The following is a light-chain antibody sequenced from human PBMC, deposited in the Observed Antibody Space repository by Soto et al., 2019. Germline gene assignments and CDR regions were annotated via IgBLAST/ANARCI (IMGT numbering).Light chain of an antibody. CDR3: QQYDTYPLS. CDR1: QSISTW. Sequence: DMQMTQSPSTLSASVGDRDTITCRASQSISTWLAWYQQKPGKAPDLLIYDASSLQTGVPSRFSGSGAGTEFTLTITSLQPDDFATYYCQQYDTYPLSFGGGTEVEIK. J-gene: IGKJ4*01. CDR2: DAS. V-gene: IGKV1-5*01.